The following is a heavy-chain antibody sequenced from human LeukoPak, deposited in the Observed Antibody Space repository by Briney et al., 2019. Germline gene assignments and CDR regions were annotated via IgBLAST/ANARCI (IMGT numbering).Heavy chain of an antibody. D-gene: IGHD2-2*01. J-gene: IGHJ4*02. CDR1: GFTFTNAW. CDR2: IKSSFDDGTT. CDR3: TTVLIGYCSSASCYAGDF. V-gene: IGHV3-15*01. Sequence: MSGGSLRLSCAASGFTFTNAWMSWVRQGPGKGLEWVGRIKSSFDDGTTDYAAPVQGRFTISRDDSKATVYLQMNSLNTDDTAVYYCTTVLIGYCSSASCYAGDFWGQGALVIVSS.